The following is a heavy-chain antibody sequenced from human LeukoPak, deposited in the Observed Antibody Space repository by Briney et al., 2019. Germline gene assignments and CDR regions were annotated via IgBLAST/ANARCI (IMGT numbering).Heavy chain of an antibody. V-gene: IGHV1-2*02. D-gene: IGHD6-19*01. Sequence: ASVKVSCKASGYTFTSYYIHWVRQAPGQGLEWMGWINPNSGGTNYAQKFQGRVTMTRDTSISTAYMELSRLRSDDTAVYYCARVPLYSSGLDFDYWGQGTLVTVSS. J-gene: IGHJ4*02. CDR3: ARVPLYSSGLDFDY. CDR1: GYTFTSYY. CDR2: INPNSGGT.